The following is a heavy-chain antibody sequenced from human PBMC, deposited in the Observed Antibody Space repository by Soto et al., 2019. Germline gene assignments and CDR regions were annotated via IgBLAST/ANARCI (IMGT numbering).Heavy chain of an antibody. J-gene: IGHJ4*02. Sequence: LRLSCAASGFTFSSYGMHWVRQAPGKGLEWVAVISYDGSNKYYADSVKGRFTISRDNSKNTLYLQMNSLRAEDTAVYYCAKAPTRDYYDSSGYWWVGMTYFDYWGQGTLVTVSS. CDR3: AKAPTRDYYDSSGYWWVGMTYFDY. CDR1: GFTFSSYG. CDR2: ISYDGSNK. D-gene: IGHD3-22*01. V-gene: IGHV3-30*18.